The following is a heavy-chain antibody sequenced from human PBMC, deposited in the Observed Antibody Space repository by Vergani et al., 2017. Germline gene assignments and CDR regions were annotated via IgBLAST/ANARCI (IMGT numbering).Heavy chain of an antibody. CDR2: INHSGST. J-gene: IGHJ6*03. CDR1: GGSFSGYY. Sequence: QVQLQQWGAGLLKPSETLSLTCAVYGGSFSGYYWSWIRQPPGKGLEWIGEINHSGSTNYNPSLKSRVTISVDPSKNQVSLKLSSVTAADTAVYYCARAKLGVARLSAARRYYYYMDVWGKGTTVTVSS. D-gene: IGHD2-2*01. CDR3: ARAKLGVARLSAARRYYYYMDV. V-gene: IGHV4-34*01.